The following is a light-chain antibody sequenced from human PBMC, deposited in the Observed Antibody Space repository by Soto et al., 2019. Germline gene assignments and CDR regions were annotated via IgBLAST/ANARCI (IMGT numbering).Light chain of an antibody. CDR3: QHYHSYSEA. J-gene: IGKJ1*01. CDR2: QAS. V-gene: IGKV1-5*03. CDR1: QTISSW. Sequence: DIQMTQSPSTLSGSVGDRVTITCRASQTISSWLAWYQQKPGKAPKRLIYQASTLKSGVPSRFSGSGSGTEFTLTISSLQPDDFATYYCQHYHSYSEAFGQGTKVDIK.